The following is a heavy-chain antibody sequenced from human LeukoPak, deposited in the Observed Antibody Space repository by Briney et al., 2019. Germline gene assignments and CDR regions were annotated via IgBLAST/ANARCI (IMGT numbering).Heavy chain of an antibody. CDR3: AREGAAAGTA. D-gene: IGHD6-13*01. J-gene: IGHJ1*01. CDR2: IYYSGST. Sequence: PSETLSLTCTVSGGSVSSGTYYWSWIRQPPGKGLEWIGYIYYSGSTNYNPSLKSRVTISVDTSKNQFSLKLSSVTAADTAVYYCAREGAAAGTAWGQGTLVTVSS. V-gene: IGHV4-61*01. CDR1: GGSVSSGTYY.